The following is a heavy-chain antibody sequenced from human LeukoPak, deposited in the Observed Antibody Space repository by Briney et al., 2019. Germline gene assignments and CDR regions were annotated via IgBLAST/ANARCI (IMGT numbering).Heavy chain of an antibody. D-gene: IGHD2-2*01. J-gene: IGHJ4*02. V-gene: IGHV3-48*03. CDR2: ISSSGSTI. CDR1: GFTFSSYE. Sequence: GGSLRLSCAASGFTFSSYEMNWARQAPGKGLEWVSYISSSGSTIYYADSVKGRFTISRDNAKNSLYLQMNSLRAEDTAVYYCASMNRYCSSTSCYGPPRDYWGQGTLVTVSS. CDR3: ASMNRYCSSTSCYGPPRDY.